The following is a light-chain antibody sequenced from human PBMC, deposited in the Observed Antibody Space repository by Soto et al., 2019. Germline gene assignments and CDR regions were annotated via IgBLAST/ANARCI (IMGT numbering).Light chain of an antibody. V-gene: IGKV3-20*01. CDR1: QSVSSN. CDR2: DAS. CDR3: QQYGSSPPWT. Sequence: EVVMTQSPATLSVSPGERATLSCRASQSVSSNVAWYQQKPGQAPRLLIYDASSRATGIPDRFSGSGSGTDFTLTISRLEPEDFAVYYCQQYGSSPPWTFGQGTKVDIK. J-gene: IGKJ1*01.